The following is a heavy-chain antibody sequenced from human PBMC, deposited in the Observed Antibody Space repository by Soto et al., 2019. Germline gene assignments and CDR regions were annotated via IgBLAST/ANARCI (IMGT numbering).Heavy chain of an antibody. J-gene: IGHJ3*02. Sequence: PGGSLRLSCTASGVTFGDYAMSWFRQAPGKGLEWVGFIRSKAYGGTTEYAASVKGRFTISRDDSKSIAYLQMNSLKTEDTAVYYCTSRANDAFDIWGQGTMVTVSS. V-gene: IGHV3-49*03. D-gene: IGHD5-12*01. CDR1: GVTFGDYA. CDR3: TSRANDAFDI. CDR2: IRSKAYGGTT.